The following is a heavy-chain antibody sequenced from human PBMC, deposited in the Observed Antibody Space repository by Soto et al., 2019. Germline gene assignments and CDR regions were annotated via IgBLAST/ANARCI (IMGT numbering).Heavy chain of an antibody. CDR3: ARYDAFKAFDL. J-gene: IGHJ3*01. V-gene: IGHV3-21*01. CDR2: ISSGSVYI. Sequence: GGSLRLSCVASGFSFYSYIVSFCRQAPGKGLEWVASISSGSVYIDFADSVKGRFTISRDNVTNSVSLQMDRLRVEDTGIYYCARYDAFKAFDLWGQGTMVTVSS. D-gene: IGHD1-1*01. CDR1: GFSFYSYI.